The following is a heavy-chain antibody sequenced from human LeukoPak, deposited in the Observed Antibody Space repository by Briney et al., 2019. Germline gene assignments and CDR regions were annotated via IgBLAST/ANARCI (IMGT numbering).Heavy chain of an antibody. V-gene: IGHV4-59*01. CDR2: IYYSGST. CDR3: ARDRAAAGRIFDY. Sequence: PSETLSLTCTVSGGSISSYYWSWIRQPPGKGLEWIGYIYYSGSTNYNPSLKSRVTISVDTSKNQFSLKLSSVTAADTAVYYCARDRAAAGRIFDYWGQGTLVIVSS. CDR1: GGSISSYY. D-gene: IGHD6-13*01. J-gene: IGHJ4*02.